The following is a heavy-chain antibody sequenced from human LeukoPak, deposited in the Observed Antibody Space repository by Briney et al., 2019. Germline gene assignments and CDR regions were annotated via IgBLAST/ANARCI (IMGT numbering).Heavy chain of an antibody. CDR2: IFLNDEK. D-gene: IGHD4-17*01. J-gene: IGHJ4*02. V-gene: IGHV2-26*01. Sequence: SGPVLVKPTETLTLTCTVSGFSLSNARMGVSWIRQPPGKALEWLAHIFLNDEKSYSTSLKSRLTISKDTSKSQVVLTMTNMDPVDTATYYCARIRGGDYADYWGQGTLVTVSS. CDR1: GFSLSNARMG. CDR3: ARIRGGDYADY.